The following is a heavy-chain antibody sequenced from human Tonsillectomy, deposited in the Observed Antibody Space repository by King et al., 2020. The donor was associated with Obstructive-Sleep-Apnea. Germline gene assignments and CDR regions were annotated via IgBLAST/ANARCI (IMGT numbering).Heavy chain of an antibody. J-gene: IGHJ3*02. CDR2: INPNSGGT. Sequence: QLVQSGAEVKKPGASVKVSCKASRNTFTGYYLHWVRQAPGQGLEWMGWINPNSGGTNYAQKFQGWVIMTRDTSISTAYMELSRLRSDDTAVYYCATLDAFDIWGQGTMVTVSS. V-gene: IGHV1-2*04. CDR3: ATLDAFDI. CDR1: RNTFTGYY.